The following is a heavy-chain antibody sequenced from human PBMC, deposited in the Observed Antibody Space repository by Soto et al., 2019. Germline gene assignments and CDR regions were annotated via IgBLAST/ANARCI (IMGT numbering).Heavy chain of an antibody. D-gene: IGHD6-19*01. V-gene: IGHV3-33*01. CDR2: IWYDGSNK. CDR1: GFTFSSYG. J-gene: IGHJ5*02. Sequence: QVQLVESGGGVVQPGRSLRLSCAASGFTFSSYGMHWVRQAPGKGLEWVAVIWYDGSNKYYADSVKGRFTISRDNSKNTRYLQMNSLRAGDTAVYYCARSGEWLRLGWFDPWGQGNLVTVSS. CDR3: ARSGEWLRLGWFDP.